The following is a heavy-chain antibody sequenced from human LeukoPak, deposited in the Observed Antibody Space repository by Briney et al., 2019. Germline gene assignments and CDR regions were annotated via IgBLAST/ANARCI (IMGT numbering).Heavy chain of an antibody. J-gene: IGHJ4*02. CDR1: GYTFTDYY. Sequence: ASVKVSCKASGYTFTDYYMLWVRQAPGQGLEWLGWINPNSGVPNYAQQFQGRVTMTRDTSISTAFMDLSSLRSDDTAVYYCARESNGWYDYWGQGALVTVSS. D-gene: IGHD6-19*01. CDR2: INPNSGVP. V-gene: IGHV1-2*02. CDR3: ARESNGWYDY.